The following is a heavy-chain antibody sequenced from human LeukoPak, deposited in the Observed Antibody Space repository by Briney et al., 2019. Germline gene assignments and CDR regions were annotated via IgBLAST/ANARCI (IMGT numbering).Heavy chain of an antibody. V-gene: IGHV3-33*01. J-gene: IGHJ6*02. CDR2: IWYDGSKK. Sequence: GGSLRLSCAASGFTFSTHGMHWVRQAPGKGLEWVAVIWYDGSKKYYADSVKGRFTISRDNSKNTLYLQMNSLRAEDTAVYYCARDLLFGNVRDYYYGMDVWGQGTTVTVSS. D-gene: IGHD3-3*01. CDR3: ARDLLFGNVRDYYYGMDV. CDR1: GFTFSTHG.